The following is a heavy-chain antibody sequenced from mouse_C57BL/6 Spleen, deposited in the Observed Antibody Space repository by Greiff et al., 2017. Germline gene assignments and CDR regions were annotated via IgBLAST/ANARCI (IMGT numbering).Heavy chain of an antibody. CDR2: IYPGDGDT. J-gene: IGHJ2*01. D-gene: IGHD2-14*01. V-gene: IGHV1-82*01. CDR1: GYAFSSSW. Sequence: VKLMESGPELVKPGASVKISCKASGYAFSSSWMNWVKQRPGKGLEWIGRIYPGDGDTNYNGKFKGKATLTADKSSSTAYMQLSSLTSEDSAVYFCARGEVRRDYFDYWGQGTTLTVSS. CDR3: ARGEVRRDYFDY.